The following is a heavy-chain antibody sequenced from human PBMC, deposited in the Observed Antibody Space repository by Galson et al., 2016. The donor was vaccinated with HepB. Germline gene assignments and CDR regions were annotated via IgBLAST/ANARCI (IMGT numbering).Heavy chain of an antibody. V-gene: IGHV3-33*06. CDR1: GFSFSSYG. CDR2: IWYDGTKK. CDR3: AKMGGFCSSATCYRADR. D-gene: IGHD2-2*01. J-gene: IGHJ5*02. Sequence: SLRLSCAASGFSFSSYGMHWARQAPGRGLEWVAVIWYDGTKKYYADSVNGRFTISRDNSKNTLYLQMNSLRAEDTAVYYCAKMGGFCSSATCYRADRWGQGTLVTVSS.